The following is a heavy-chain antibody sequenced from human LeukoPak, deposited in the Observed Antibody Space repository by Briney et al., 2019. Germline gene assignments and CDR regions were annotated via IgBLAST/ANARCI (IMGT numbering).Heavy chain of an antibody. Sequence: SETLSLTCTVSGGSISSYYWSWIRQPPGKGLEWIGYIYYSGSTNYNPSLKSRVTISVDTSKNQFSLKLSSVTAADTAVYYCARYAYGDIDYWGQGTLVTVYS. CDR1: GGSISSYY. D-gene: IGHD4-17*01. J-gene: IGHJ4*02. CDR3: ARYAYGDIDY. V-gene: IGHV4-59*01. CDR2: IYYSGST.